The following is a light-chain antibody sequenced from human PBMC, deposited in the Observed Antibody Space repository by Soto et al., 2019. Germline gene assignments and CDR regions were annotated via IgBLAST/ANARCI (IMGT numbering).Light chain of an antibody. CDR2: GVT. J-gene: IGLJ1*01. CDR3: SSHTSSATLYV. V-gene: IGLV2-14*01. Sequence: QSVLTQPASVSGSPGQSITISCTGTSSDIGGYNYVSWYQQHPGKAPKLMIYGVTNRPSGVSNRFSGSKSGNTASLTISGLQAEDEADYYCSSHTSSATLYVFGTGTKVTAL. CDR1: SSDIGGYNY.